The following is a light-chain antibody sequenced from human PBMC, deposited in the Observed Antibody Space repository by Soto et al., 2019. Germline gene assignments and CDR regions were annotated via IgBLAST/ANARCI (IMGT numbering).Light chain of an antibody. Sequence: SYELTQPPSVSVSPGQTASITCSGAKLGDKYACWYQQKPGQSPVLVIYQDNKRPSGIPERFSGSNSGNTATLTISGTQAMDEADYYCQAWDSGTAGVFGTGTKLTVL. V-gene: IGLV3-1*01. CDR1: KLGDKY. CDR2: QDN. J-gene: IGLJ1*01. CDR3: QAWDSGTAGV.